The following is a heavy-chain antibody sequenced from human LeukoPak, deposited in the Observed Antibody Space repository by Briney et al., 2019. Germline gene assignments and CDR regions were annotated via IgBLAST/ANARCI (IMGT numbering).Heavy chain of an antibody. V-gene: IGHV4-39*07. J-gene: IGHJ4*02. CDR3: ARGDSYGFFFDY. Sequence: SETLSLTCTVSGGSISSSSYYWGWIRQPPGKGLEWIGSIYYSGSTYYNPSLKSRVTISVDTSKNQFSLRLSSVTAADTAVYYCARGDSYGFFFDYWGQGTLVTVSS. CDR1: GGSISSSSYY. CDR2: IYYSGST. D-gene: IGHD5-18*01.